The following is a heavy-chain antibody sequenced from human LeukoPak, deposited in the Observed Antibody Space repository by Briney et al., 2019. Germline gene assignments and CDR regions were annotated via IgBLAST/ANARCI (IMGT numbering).Heavy chain of an antibody. CDR1: GGSISSGGYY. V-gene: IGHV4-30-2*06. J-gene: IGHJ6*02. CDR3: ARPLGQGNEYGMDV. Sequence: SQTLSLTCTVSGGSISSGGYYWSWIRQSPGKGLEWIGEINHSGSTNYNPSLKSRVTISVDTSKNQFSLKLTSVTAADTAVYYCARPLGQGNEYGMDVWGQGTTVTVSS. CDR2: INHSGST. D-gene: IGHD1-1*01.